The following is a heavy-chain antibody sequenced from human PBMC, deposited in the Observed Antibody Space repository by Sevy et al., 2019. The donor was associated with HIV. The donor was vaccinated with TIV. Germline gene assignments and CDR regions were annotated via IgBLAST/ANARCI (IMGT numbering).Heavy chain of an antibody. CDR1: GGSISSGDYY. D-gene: IGHD3-22*01. Sequence: SETLSLTCTVSGGSISSGDYYRSWIRQPPGKGLEWIGYIYYSGSTYYNPSLKSRVTISVDTSKNQFSLKLSSVTAADTAVYYCAREGRSGYYPFDYWGQGTLVTVSS. V-gene: IGHV4-30-4*01. CDR2: IYYSGST. J-gene: IGHJ4*02. CDR3: AREGRSGYYPFDY.